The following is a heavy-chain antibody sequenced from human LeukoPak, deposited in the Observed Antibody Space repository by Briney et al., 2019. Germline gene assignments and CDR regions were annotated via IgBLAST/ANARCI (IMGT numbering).Heavy chain of an antibody. CDR1: GYSISSGYY. Sequence: SETLSLTCTVSGYSISSGYYWGWIRQPPGKGLEWIGSIYHSVSTYYNPSLKSRVTISVDTSKNQFSLKLSSVTAADTAVYSCARTLPRDILTGFHVVTAPYYFDYWGQGTXVTVSS. J-gene: IGHJ4*02. V-gene: IGHV4-38-2*02. CDR3: ARTLPRDILTGFHVVTAPYYFDY. CDR2: IYHSVST. D-gene: IGHD3-9*01.